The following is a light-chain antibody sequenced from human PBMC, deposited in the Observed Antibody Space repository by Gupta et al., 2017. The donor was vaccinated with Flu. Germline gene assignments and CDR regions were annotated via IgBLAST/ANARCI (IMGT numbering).Light chain of an antibody. V-gene: IGKV1-5*03. Sequence: DIQMTQSPSTLSASIGDRVTITCRASQSISSWLAWYQQKPGKAPKLLIYRASTLQGGVPSRFSGSGSGTEFTLTISSLQPDDFGTYYCQHSETFGQGTKVDSK. J-gene: IGKJ1*01. CDR2: RAS. CDR3: QHSET. CDR1: QSISSW.